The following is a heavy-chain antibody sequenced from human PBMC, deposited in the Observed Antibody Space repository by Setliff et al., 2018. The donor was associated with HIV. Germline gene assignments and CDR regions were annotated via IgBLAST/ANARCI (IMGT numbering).Heavy chain of an antibody. Sequence: ASVKVSCKASGYTFSTYALHWVRQAPGQRLEWMGWINAGNGDTKYSQKFQGRVTITRGTSASTAYMDVTSLRSEDTAVYYCARSAYCSGGSCYSGAFDYWVPETLLVTVSS. D-gene: IGHD2-15*01. CDR1: GYTFSTYA. CDR3: ARSAYCSGGSCYSGAFDY. J-gene: IGHJ4*03. V-gene: IGHV1-3*01. CDR2: INAGNGDT.